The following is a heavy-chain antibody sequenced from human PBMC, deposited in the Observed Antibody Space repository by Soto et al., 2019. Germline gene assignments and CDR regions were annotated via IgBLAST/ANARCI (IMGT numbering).Heavy chain of an antibody. CDR2: ISGSGGST. Sequence: GGSLRLSCAASGFTFSSYAMSWVRQAPGKGLEWVSAISGSGGSTYYADSVKGRFTISRDNSKNTLYLQMNSLRAEDTAVYYCAKALRRLTGIAAAGTWTWFDPWGQGTLVTVSS. CDR1: GFTFSSYA. CDR3: AKALRRLTGIAAAGTWTWFDP. V-gene: IGHV3-23*01. D-gene: IGHD6-13*01. J-gene: IGHJ5*02.